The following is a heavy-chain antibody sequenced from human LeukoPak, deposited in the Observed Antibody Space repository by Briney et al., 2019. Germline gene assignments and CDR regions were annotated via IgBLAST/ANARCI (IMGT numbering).Heavy chain of an antibody. CDR1: GGSISSYY. CDR3: AGGDDGAPLFDY. CDR2: IYYSVST. Sequence: SETLSLTCTVSGGSISSYYWSWIRQPPGKGLEWIGYIYYSVSTNYNPSLKSRVTISVDTSKNQFSLKLSSVTAADTAVYYCAGGDDGAPLFDYWGQGTLVTVSS. V-gene: IGHV4-59*01. D-gene: IGHD4/OR15-4a*01. J-gene: IGHJ4*02.